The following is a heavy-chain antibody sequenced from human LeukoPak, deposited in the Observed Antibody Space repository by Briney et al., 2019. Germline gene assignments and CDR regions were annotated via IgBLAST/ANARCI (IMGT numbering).Heavy chain of an antibody. J-gene: IGHJ4*02. CDR2: INPNSGGT. Sequence: ASVKVSCKASGYTFTGYYMHWVRQAPGQGLEWMGWINPNSGGTNYAQKFQGRVTMTRDTSISTAYMELSRLRSDDTAVYYCARATYCGGDCYDRTAFDYWGQGTLVTVSP. CDR1: GYTFTGYY. CDR3: ARATYCGGDCYDRTAFDY. D-gene: IGHD2-21*02. V-gene: IGHV1-2*02.